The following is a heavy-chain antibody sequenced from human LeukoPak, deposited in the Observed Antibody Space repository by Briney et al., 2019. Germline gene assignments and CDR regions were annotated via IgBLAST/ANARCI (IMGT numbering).Heavy chain of an antibody. CDR1: GFTFSGSA. V-gene: IGHV3-73*01. D-gene: IGHD1-26*01. J-gene: IGHJ6*02. CDR2: IRSKANSYAT. Sequence: PGGSLKLSCAASGFTFSGSAMHWVRQASGKGLEWVGRIRSKANSYATAYAASVKGRFTISRDDSKNTAYLQMNSLKTEDTAVYYCTSRQEWELLFHYYGMDVWGQGTTVTVSS. CDR3: TSRQEWELLFHYYGMDV.